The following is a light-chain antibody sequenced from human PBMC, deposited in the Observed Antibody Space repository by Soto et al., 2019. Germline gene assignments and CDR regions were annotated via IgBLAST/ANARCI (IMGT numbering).Light chain of an antibody. Sequence: DIVMTQSPDSLAVSLGERATINCKSSQSVLYSSNNKNYLAWYQQKPGQPPKLLIYWASTRESGVPDRFSGSGSGTDFTLTISSLQPEDAAVYSCQHYYNPPWTFGQGTKVEIK. V-gene: IGKV4-1*01. CDR2: WAS. J-gene: IGKJ1*01. CDR1: QSVLYSSNNKNY. CDR3: QHYYNPPWT.